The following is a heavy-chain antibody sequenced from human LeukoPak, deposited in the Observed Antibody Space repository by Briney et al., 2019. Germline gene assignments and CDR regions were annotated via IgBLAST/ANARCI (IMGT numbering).Heavy chain of an antibody. CDR2: IYYSGST. J-gene: IGHJ4*02. Sequence: SETLFLTCTVSGGSLSSYYWSWVRQPPGKGREWLGYIYYSGSTNYNRSLKSRVTISVDTSKNQFSLKLSYVTAADTAVYYCATYCSGGSCYGYWGQGTLVTVSS. CDR1: GGSLSSYY. V-gene: IGHV4-59*01. CDR3: ATYCSGGSCYGY. D-gene: IGHD2-15*01.